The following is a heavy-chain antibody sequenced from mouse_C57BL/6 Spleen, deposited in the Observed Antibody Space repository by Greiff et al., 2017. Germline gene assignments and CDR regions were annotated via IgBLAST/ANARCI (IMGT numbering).Heavy chain of an antibody. CDR3: ARSDGYYSYYFDY. D-gene: IGHD2-3*01. Sequence: VQLQQSGAELVKPGASVKLSCKASGYTFTSYWMHWVRQRPGQGLEWIGMIRPNSGSTYYKEKFKSKATLSVDKSSSTTYMQLSSLTSADSSVYYCARSDGYYSYYFDYWGQGTTLTVSS. V-gene: IGHV1-64*01. J-gene: IGHJ2*01. CDR1: GYTFTSYW. CDR2: IRPNSGST.